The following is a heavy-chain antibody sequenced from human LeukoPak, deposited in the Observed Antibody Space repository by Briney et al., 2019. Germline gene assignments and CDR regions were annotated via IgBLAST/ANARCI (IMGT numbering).Heavy chain of an antibody. Sequence: PSETLSLTCTVSGGSISSSSYYWGWIRQPPGKGLEWIGSIYYSGSTYYNPSLKSRVTISVDTSKNQFSLNLGSVTAADTAFYYCARFPGIAAAATRDGDHWGQGTLVTVSS. J-gene: IGHJ4*02. CDR1: GGSISSSSYY. CDR2: IYYSGST. D-gene: IGHD6-13*01. V-gene: IGHV4-39*07. CDR3: ARFPGIAAAATRDGDH.